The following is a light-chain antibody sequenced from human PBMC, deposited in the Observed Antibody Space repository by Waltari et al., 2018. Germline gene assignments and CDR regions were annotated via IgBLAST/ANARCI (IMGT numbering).Light chain of an antibody. Sequence: DIQMTQSPSTLSASVGDRVTITPRASQSISTWLAWYQQKPGKAPNLLFYKAATLESGVPSRFSGSGSGTEFTLTISSLQPDDFATYYCQQYKTYWTFGQGTKVEIK. J-gene: IGKJ1*01. CDR2: KAA. CDR3: QQYKTYWT. CDR1: QSISTW. V-gene: IGKV1-5*03.